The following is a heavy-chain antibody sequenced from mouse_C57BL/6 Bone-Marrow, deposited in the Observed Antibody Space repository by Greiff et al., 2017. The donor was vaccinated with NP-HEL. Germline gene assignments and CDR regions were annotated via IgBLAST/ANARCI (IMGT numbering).Heavy chain of an antibody. D-gene: IGHD1-1*01. J-gene: IGHJ4*01. CDR1: GFTFSSYA. CDR2: ISDGGSYT. V-gene: IGHV5-4*01. Sequence: EVQLQQSGGGLVKPGGSLKLSCAASGFTFSSYAMSWVRQTPEKRLEWVATISDGGSYTYYPDNVKGRFTISRDNAKNNLYLQMSHLKSEDTAMYYCARMGLITTVVATYYAMDYWGQGTSVTVSS. CDR3: ARMGLITTVVATYYAMDY.